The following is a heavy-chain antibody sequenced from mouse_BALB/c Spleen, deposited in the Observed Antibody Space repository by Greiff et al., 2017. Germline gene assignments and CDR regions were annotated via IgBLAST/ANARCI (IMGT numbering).Heavy chain of an antibody. V-gene: IGHV1-69*02. CDR3: TRGGRSSLDY. J-gene: IGHJ2*01. Sequence: VQLQQPGAELVRPGASVKLSCKASGYTFTSYWINWVKQRPGQGLEWIGNIYPSDSYTNYNQKFKDKATLTVDKSSSTAYMQLSSPTSEDSAVYYCTRGGRSSLDYWGQGTTLTVSS. D-gene: IGHD1-1*01. CDR2: IYPSDSYT. CDR1: GYTFTSYW.